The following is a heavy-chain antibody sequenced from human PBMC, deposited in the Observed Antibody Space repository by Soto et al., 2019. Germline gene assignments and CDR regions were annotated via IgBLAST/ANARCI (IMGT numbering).Heavy chain of an antibody. CDR1: GFTFSDYY. Sequence: QVQLVESGGGLVKPGGSLRLSCAASGFTFSDYYMSWIRQAPGKGLEWVSYIILSGYTIYYADSVKGRFTISRDNAKNSLYLQTNSLRAEDPAVYYCARGRSSSVYFDSWGQATLVTVSS. CDR3: ARGRSSSVYFDS. V-gene: IGHV3-11*01. J-gene: IGHJ4*02. D-gene: IGHD2-2*01. CDR2: IILSGYTI.